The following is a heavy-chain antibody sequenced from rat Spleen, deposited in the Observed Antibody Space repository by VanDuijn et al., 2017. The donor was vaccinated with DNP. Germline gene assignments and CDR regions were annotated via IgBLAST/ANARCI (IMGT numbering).Heavy chain of an antibody. CDR1: GFSFSDYY. Sequence: EVQLVESGGGLVQPGRSLKLSCAASGFSFSDYYMAWVRQAPTKGPEWVASIGSAAYAPYYGDSVKGRFTISRDNAKSTLYLQMNSLRSEDMATYYCVRWNSGHFDYWGQGVMVTVSS. CDR2: IGSAAYAP. J-gene: IGHJ2*01. CDR3: VRWNSGHFDY. D-gene: IGHD4-3*01. V-gene: IGHV5-22*01.